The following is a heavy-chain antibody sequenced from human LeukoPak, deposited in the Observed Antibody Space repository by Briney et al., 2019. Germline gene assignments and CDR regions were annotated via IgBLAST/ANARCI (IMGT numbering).Heavy chain of an antibody. CDR3: AKRTSRAKPFDY. D-gene: IGHD4/OR15-4a*01. CDR2: ISGSGYST. V-gene: IGHV3-23*01. J-gene: IGHJ4*02. Sequence: GGSLRLSCAASGFTFNSYAMSWVRQAPGKGLDWVSTISGSGYSTYFADSVKGRFTISRDNSKNTLYLQMNSLRAEDTAVYYCAKRTSRAKPFDYWGQGTLVTVSS. CDR1: GFTFNSYA.